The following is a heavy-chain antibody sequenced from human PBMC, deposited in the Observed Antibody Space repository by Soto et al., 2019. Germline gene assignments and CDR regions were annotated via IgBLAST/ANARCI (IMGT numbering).Heavy chain of an antibody. J-gene: IGHJ5*02. CDR1: GGSITSGPYY. D-gene: IGHD6-25*01. CDR2: IYYTGST. CDR3: ERLFGAYVGWFDP. Sequence: QVQLQESGPGLVKPSQTLSLTCTVSGGSITSGPYYWSWIRQHPGKGLEWIGYIYYTGSTYSNPSLESRLTMSVDTSKNQFSLKLRSVTAADTAVYYCERLFGAYVGWFDPWGKGTLVTVSS. V-gene: IGHV4-31*03.